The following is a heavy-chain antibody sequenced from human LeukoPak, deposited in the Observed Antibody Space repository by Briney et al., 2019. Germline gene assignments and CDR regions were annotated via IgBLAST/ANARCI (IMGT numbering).Heavy chain of an antibody. CDR1: GFTFRSYA. CDR3: AKGAGGVCGDNNCYSRVFDY. V-gene: IGHV3-23*01. D-gene: IGHD2-15*01. J-gene: IGHJ4*02. Sequence: GGSLRLSCAASGFTFRSYAMSWVRQAPGKGLEWVSIISDSGDSTYYVDSVKGRFTISRDNSKNTLYMQMNSLRTEDTALYYCAKGAGGVCGDNNCYSRVFDYWGQGTLVTVSS. CDR2: ISDSGDST.